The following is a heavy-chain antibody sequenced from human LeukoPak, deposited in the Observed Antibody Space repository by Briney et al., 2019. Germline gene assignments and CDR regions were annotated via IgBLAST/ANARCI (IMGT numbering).Heavy chain of an antibody. CDR2: IDWDDDK. V-gene: IGHV2-70*11. CDR3: ARMARSIVGRPEAFDV. D-gene: IGHD6-6*01. CDR1: GFSLSTSGMC. J-gene: IGHJ3*01. Sequence: SGPALVKPTETLTLTCTFSGFSLSTSGMCVNWIRQPPGKALEWLACIDWDDDKYHSTSLRTRLTISKDTSKNQVILTMTSMDPVDTATYYCARMARSIVGRPEAFDVWGQGTMVTVSS.